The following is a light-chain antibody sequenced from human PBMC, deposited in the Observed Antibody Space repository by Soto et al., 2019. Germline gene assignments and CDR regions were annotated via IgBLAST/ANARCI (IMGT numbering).Light chain of an antibody. CDR1: QGISSY. V-gene: IGKV1-8*01. Sequence: AIRMTQSPSSLSASAGDKVTITCRASQGISSYLAWFQQKPGRPPKLLMSATSTLQSDVPSRFSGSGSGTEFTLTISSLQPEDFATYYCLQYSSYPVTFGQGTKVDIK. CDR3: LQYSSYPVT. CDR2: ATS. J-gene: IGKJ1*01.